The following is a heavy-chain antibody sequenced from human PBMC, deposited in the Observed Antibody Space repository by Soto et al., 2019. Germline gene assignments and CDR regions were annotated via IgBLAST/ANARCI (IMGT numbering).Heavy chain of an antibody. J-gene: IGHJ5*02. V-gene: IGHV4-59*01. CDR2: IYYSGST. D-gene: IGHD1-7*01. CDR3: ARGSITGTGFLENWFDP. CDR1: GGSISSYY. Sequence: AETMSLTCTVSGGSISSYYWSWIRQPPGKGLEWIGYIYYSGSTNYNPSLQGRVTMTTDTSTSTAYMELRSLRSDDTAVYYCARGSITGTGFLENWFDPWGQGTLVTVSS.